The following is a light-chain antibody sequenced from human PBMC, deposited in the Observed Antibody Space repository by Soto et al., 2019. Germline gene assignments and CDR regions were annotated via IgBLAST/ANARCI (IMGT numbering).Light chain of an antibody. V-gene: IGKV1-6*01. J-gene: IGKJ1*01. Sequence: IQMPQSPSSPSASVGDRVSITCRASQGIRNDLGWFQQKPGKAPKLLISAASFLQSGVPSRFSGSGSGTDFTLTISSLQAEDFATDYCVQEYNCPRTFGQGTRVDIK. CDR3: VQEYNCPRT. CDR1: QGIRND. CDR2: AAS.